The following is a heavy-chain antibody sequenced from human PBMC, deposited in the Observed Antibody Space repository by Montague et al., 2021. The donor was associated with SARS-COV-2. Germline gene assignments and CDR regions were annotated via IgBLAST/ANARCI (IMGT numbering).Heavy chain of an antibody. V-gene: IGHV4-34*01. D-gene: IGHD3-10*01. CDR3: ARVRYYGSGTSLGMDV. Sequence: SETLSLTCAVQGACFCGEDRRWIRLPPGNGRVWYAEISLSGSTNYNPSLKSRVTISVDTSKSQFSLKLSSVTAADTAVYYCARVRYYGSGTSLGMDVWGQGTTGTVSS. CDR2: ISLSGST. CDR1: GACFCGED. J-gene: IGHJ6*02.